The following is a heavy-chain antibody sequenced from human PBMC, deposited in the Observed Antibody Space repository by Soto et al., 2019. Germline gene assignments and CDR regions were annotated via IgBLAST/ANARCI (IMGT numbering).Heavy chain of an antibody. CDR3: ARGVGATDFDY. J-gene: IGHJ4*02. CDR1: GFTLSSYD. Sequence: GGSLRLSCAASGFTLSSYDMHWVRQATGKGLEWVSAIGTAGDTYYPGSVKGRFTISRENAKNSLYLQMNSLRAEDTAVYYCARGVGATDFDYWGQGTLVTSPQ. V-gene: IGHV3-13*01. D-gene: IGHD1-26*01. CDR2: IGTAGDT.